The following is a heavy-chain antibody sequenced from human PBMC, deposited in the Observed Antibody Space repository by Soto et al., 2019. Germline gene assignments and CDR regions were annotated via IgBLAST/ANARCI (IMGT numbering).Heavy chain of an antibody. Sequence: EVQLVESGGGLVQPGRSLRLSCAASGFTFDDYAMHWVRQAPVKGLEWVSGISWNSGSIGYADSVKGRFTISRDNAKNSLYLQMNSLRAEDTALYYCAKDIYRNQGVGADYWGQGTLVTVSS. CDR1: GFTFDDYA. CDR3: AKDIYRNQGVGADY. V-gene: IGHV3-9*01. CDR2: ISWNSGSI. D-gene: IGHD3-3*01. J-gene: IGHJ4*02.